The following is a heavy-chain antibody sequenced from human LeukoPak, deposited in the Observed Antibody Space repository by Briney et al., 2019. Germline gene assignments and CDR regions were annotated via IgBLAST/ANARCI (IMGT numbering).Heavy chain of an antibody. V-gene: IGHV3-53*01. CDR1: GFTVSSNY. CDR3: ARGRQNYGDYPY. CDR2: IYSGGST. D-gene: IGHD4-17*01. Sequence: GGSLRLSCAASGFTVSSNYMSWVRQAPGKGLEWVSVIYSGGSTYYADSVKGRFTISRDNSKNTVYLQMNSLRAEDTAVYYCARGRQNYGDYPYWGQGTLVTVSS. J-gene: IGHJ4*02.